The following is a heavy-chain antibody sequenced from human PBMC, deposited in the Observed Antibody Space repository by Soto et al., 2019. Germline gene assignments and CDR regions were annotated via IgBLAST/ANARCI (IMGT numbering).Heavy chain of an antibody. CDR3: VRTSLVVAAATREDY. CDR1: GFTFSSYW. D-gene: IGHD2-15*01. Sequence: EVQLVESGGGLVQPGESLRLSCAASGFTFSSYWMHWVRQAPGKGLVWVSSINSDGSSKSYAGSVKGRFTISRDNAKNTLYLQMNSLSAEDTAVYYCVRTSLVVAAATREDYWGQGTLVTVSS. J-gene: IGHJ4*02. CDR2: INSDGSSK. V-gene: IGHV3-74*01.